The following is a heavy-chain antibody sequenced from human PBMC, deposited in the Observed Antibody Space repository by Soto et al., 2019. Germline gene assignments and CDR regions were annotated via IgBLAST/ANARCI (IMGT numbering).Heavy chain of an antibody. CDR3: ARDLSWGSNWYYYMDV. V-gene: IGHV3-48*01. Sequence: GFLLSACAMNWVRQAPGKGLEWVSYISSSSSVIDYADSVKGRFTVSRDNARNSLYLQMNSLRAEDTAVYYCARDLSWGSNWYYYMDVRGKGTTVTVS. CDR2: ISSSSSVI. CDR1: GFLLSACA. D-gene: IGHD7-27*01. J-gene: IGHJ6*03.